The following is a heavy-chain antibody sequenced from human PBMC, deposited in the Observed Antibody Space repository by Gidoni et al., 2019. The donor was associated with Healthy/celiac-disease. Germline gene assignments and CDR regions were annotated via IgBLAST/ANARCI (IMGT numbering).Heavy chain of an antibody. CDR3: ARDLRELLWYFDY. D-gene: IGHD1-26*01. J-gene: IGHJ4*02. Sequence: EVQLVESGVGLVTPGWSLLLSGSAYGCTFSRYSMNWVRQAPGKGLEWVSAISSISSDIYYKDSVKGRFTISRDNAKNSLYLQMNSLRAEDTAVYYCARDLRELLWYFDYWGQGTLVTVSS. V-gene: IGHV3-21*01. CDR2: ISSISSDI. CDR1: GCTFSRYS.